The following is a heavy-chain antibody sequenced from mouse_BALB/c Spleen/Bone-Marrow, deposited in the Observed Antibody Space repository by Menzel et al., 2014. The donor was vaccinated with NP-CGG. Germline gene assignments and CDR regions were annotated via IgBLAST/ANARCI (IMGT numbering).Heavy chain of an antibody. V-gene: IGHV1-87*01. D-gene: IGHD3-2*02. Sequence: VQLVESGAELARPGASVKLSCKASGYTFTSYWMQWVKQRPGQGLEWIGAIYPGDGDTRYTQKFKGKATLTADKSSSTAYMQLSSLASEDSAVYYCARGSDYWGQGTSVTVSS. J-gene: IGHJ4*01. CDR2: IYPGDGDT. CDR3: ARGSDY. CDR1: GYTFTSYW.